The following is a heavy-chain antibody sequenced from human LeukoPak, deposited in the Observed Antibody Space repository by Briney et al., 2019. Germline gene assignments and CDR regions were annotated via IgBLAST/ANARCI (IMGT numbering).Heavy chain of an antibody. J-gene: IGHJ3*02. Sequence: GGSLRLSCAASGSTFSSYSMNWVRQAPGKGLEWVSSISSSSSYIYYADSVKGRFTISRDNAKNSLYLQMNSLRAEDTAVYYCARAVAAAGNAFDIWGQGTMVTVSS. CDR3: ARAVAAAGNAFDI. CDR1: GSTFSSYS. CDR2: ISSSSSYI. D-gene: IGHD6-13*01. V-gene: IGHV3-21*01.